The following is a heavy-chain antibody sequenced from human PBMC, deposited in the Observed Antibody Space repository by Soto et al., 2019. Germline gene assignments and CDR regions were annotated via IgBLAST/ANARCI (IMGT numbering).Heavy chain of an antibody. CDR1: GDSNNKYY. D-gene: IGHD3-22*01. Sequence: SETLSLTCTVSGDSNNKYYWTWTRQPPGKGLEWIGYIHYSGATHYNPSLKSRLTISADTSKNQFSLKLSSVTAADTAIYYCARSVPHYDHNGYREYVQYWGQGTLVTVSS. CDR2: IHYSGAT. V-gene: IGHV4-59*01. J-gene: IGHJ1*01. CDR3: ARSVPHYDHNGYREYVQY.